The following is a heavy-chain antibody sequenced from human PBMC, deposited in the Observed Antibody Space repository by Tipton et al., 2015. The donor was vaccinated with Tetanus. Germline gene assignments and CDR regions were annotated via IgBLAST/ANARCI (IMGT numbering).Heavy chain of an antibody. CDR1: GFTFSSYA. CDR2: ISDSGGST. V-gene: IGHV3-23*01. Sequence: SLRLSCAASGFTFSSYAMSWVRQAPGKGLEWVSAISDSGGSTYYADSVKGRFTISRDNAKNSLFLEMDSLRAEDTAMYYCARVGSAWPYCYFDLWGRGTLVTVSS. CDR3: ARVGSAWPYCYFDL. D-gene: IGHD6-25*01. J-gene: IGHJ2*01.